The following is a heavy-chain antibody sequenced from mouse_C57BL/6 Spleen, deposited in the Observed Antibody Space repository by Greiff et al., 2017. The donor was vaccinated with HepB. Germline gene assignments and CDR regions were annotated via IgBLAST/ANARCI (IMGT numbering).Heavy chain of an antibody. V-gene: IGHV1-59*01. CDR1: GYTFTSYW. CDR2: IDPSDSYT. Sequence: VQLQQSGAELVRPGTSVKLSCKASGYTFTSYWMHWVKQRPGQGLEWIGVIDPSDSYTNYNQKFKGKATLTVDTSSSTAYMQLSSLTSEDSAVYYCARRGDYYAMDYWGQGTSVTVSS. J-gene: IGHJ4*01. CDR3: ARRGDYYAMDY.